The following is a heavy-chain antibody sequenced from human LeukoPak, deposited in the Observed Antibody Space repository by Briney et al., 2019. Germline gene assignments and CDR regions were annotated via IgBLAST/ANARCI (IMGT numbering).Heavy chain of an antibody. J-gene: IGHJ5*02. CDR2: IYYSGST. D-gene: IGHD3-16*01. Sequence: PSETLSLTCTVSGGSISSSSYYWGWIRQPPGKGLEWIGSIYYSGSTYYNPSLKSRVTISVDTSKNQFSLKLSSVTAADTAVYYCARACYDYVWGSYSSVYWFDPWGQETLVTVSS. CDR1: GGSISSSSYY. V-gene: IGHV4-39*01. CDR3: ARACYDYVWGSYSSVYWFDP.